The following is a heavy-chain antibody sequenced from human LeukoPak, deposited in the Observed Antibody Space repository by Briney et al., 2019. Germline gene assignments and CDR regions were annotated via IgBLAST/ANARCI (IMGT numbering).Heavy chain of an antibody. Sequence: GSLRLSCAASGFTFSSYSMNWVRQAPGKGLEWIGYIYTSGSTNYNPSLKSRVTISVDTSKNQFSLKLSSVTAADTAVYYCARQGAGGYYYYYYYMDVWGKGTTVTVSS. CDR2: IYTSGST. J-gene: IGHJ6*03. V-gene: IGHV4-4*09. CDR3: ARQGAGGYYYYYYYMDV. CDR1: GFTFSSYS. D-gene: IGHD3-16*01.